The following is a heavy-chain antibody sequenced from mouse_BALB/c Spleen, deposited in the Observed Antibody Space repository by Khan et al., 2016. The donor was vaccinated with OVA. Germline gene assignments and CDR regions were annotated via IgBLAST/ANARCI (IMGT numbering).Heavy chain of an antibody. J-gene: IGHJ3*01. CDR3: ARSTYRYAFVY. Sequence: IQLVQSGPSLVKPSQTLSLTCSVTGDSITSGYWNWIRKFPGNKLEYMGYIIYTGYTYYNPSLQSRISITRHTSKNQYYLQLNSVTDEDTATYYCARSTYRYAFVYWGQGTLVTVSA. V-gene: IGHV3-8*02. CDR2: IIYTGYT. D-gene: IGHD2-12*01. CDR1: GDSITSGY.